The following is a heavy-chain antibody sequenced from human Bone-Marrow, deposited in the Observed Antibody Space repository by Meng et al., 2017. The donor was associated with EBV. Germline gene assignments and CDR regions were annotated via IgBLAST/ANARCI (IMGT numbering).Heavy chain of an antibody. CDR2: LIPMSGAP. CDR3: ASESGRGFTPDY. V-gene: IGHV1-69*01. J-gene: IGHJ4*02. CDR1: GGTFSSDA. D-gene: IGHD3-10*01. Sequence: QVQLVQYWAEVKKPGSSVKVSCKTSGGTFSSDAISWVRQAPGQGLVWLGGLIPMSGAPYYAQNFQGRVTITADESTSTHYMELSNLRSEDTAMYYCASESGRGFTPDYWGQGTLVTVSS.